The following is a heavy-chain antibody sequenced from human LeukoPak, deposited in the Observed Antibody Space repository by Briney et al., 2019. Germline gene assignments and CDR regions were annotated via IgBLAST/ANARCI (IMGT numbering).Heavy chain of an antibody. J-gene: IGHJ4*02. V-gene: IGHV1-69*13. CDR3: ATALRAQLVPDY. CDR2: IIPIFGTA. Sequence: ASVKVSCKASGGTFSSYAISWVRQAPGQGLEWMGGIIPIFGTANYAQKFQGRVTITADESTSTAYMELGSLRSEDTAVYYCATALRAQLVPDYWGQGTLVAVSS. CDR1: GGTFSSYA. D-gene: IGHD6-13*01.